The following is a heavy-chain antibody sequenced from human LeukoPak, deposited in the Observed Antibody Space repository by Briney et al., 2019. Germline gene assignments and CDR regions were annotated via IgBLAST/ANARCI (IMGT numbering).Heavy chain of an antibody. CDR3: AKDSFTMVRGVIPYMDV. V-gene: IGHV3-7*01. CDR2: IKEDGSEK. D-gene: IGHD3-10*01. Sequence: GGSLRLSCAASGFTFSTYWMSWVRQAPGKGLEWVANIKEDGSEKYYGDSVKGRFTISRDNSKNTLYLQMNSLRAEDTAVYYCAKDSFTMVRGVIPYMDVWGKGTTVTVSS. J-gene: IGHJ6*03. CDR1: GFTFSTYW.